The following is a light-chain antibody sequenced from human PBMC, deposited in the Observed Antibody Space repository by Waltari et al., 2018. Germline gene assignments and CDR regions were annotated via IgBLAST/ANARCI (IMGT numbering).Light chain of an antibody. CDR3: SSYAGSNTLV. CDR2: EVN. CDR1: NSHIGTYNY. J-gene: IGLJ2*01. Sequence: QSALTQPPSASGSPGQSVTIYCSVTNSHIGTYNYSSWFLQHPGRAPKLLIYEVNKRPSGVPDRFSGAKSDNRASLTVSGLQADNEAVYHCSSYAGSNTLVFGGGTRLTVL. V-gene: IGLV2-8*01.